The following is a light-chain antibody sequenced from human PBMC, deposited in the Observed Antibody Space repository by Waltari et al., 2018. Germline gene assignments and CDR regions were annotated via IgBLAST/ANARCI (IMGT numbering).Light chain of an antibody. CDR3: QSADSSGTVV. Sequence: SYELTQPPSVSVSPGQTASNTCSGDALPKQYAYWYQQKPGQAPVLVIYKDSERPSGIPERFSGSSSGTTVTLTSSGVQAEEEADYYCQSADSSGTVVFGGGTKLTVL. CDR1: ALPKQY. J-gene: IGLJ2*01. V-gene: IGLV3-25*02. CDR2: KDS.